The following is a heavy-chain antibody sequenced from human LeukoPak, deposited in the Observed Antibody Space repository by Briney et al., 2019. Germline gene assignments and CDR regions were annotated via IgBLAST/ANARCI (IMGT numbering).Heavy chain of an antibody. CDR1: GGSISSGDYY. Sequence: PSQTLSLTCTVSGGSISSGDYYWSWIRQPPGKGREWIGYIYYSGSTYYNPALKSRVTISVDTSKNQFSLKLSSVTAADTAVYYCARDTSEVVPGAFDIWGQGTMVTVSS. D-gene: IGHD2-21*01. CDR2: IYYSGST. J-gene: IGHJ3*02. CDR3: ARDTSEVVPGAFDI. V-gene: IGHV4-30-4*01.